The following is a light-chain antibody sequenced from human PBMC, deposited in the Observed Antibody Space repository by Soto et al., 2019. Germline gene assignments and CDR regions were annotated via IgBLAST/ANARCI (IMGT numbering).Light chain of an antibody. J-gene: IGKJ1*01. CDR3: QQYVSWT. V-gene: IGKV3-20*01. Sequence: EIVLTQSPGTLSVSPGERATLSCRASQTISSNYLAWYQQKPGQAPSLLIYGTSSRATGIPDRFSGSGSGTDFTLTISRLEPEDYAIYYRQQYVSWTFGQGTKEEIK. CDR2: GTS. CDR1: QTISSNY.